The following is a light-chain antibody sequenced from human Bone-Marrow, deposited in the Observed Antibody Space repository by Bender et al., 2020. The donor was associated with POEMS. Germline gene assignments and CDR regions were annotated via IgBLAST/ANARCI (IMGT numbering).Light chain of an antibody. CDR3: QTWGTGMV. CDR1: SGYSSYA. Sequence: QLVLTQSPSASASLGASVKLTCTLSSGYSSYAIAWHQQQPEKGPRYLMRLNSDGSHTKADGIPDRFSGSSSGAERYLTISSLQSEDEADYYCQTWGTGMVFGGGTKVTVL. J-gene: IGLJ2*01. V-gene: IGLV4-69*01. CDR2: LNSDGSH.